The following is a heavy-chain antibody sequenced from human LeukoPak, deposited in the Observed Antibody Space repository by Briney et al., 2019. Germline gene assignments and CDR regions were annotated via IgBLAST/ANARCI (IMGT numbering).Heavy chain of an antibody. CDR2: IKQDGSEK. D-gene: IGHD3-22*01. J-gene: IGHJ4*02. CDR1: GFTPSSYW. Sequence: PGGSPRLSCAAPGFTPSSYWMRWVREAPGKGLERVANIKQDGSEKYYVDSVKGRFTTSRDNAKNSLYLQMNSLRAEDTAVYYCARDGDSSGSFFDYWGQGTLVTVSS. V-gene: IGHV3-7*01. CDR3: ARDGDSSGSFFDY.